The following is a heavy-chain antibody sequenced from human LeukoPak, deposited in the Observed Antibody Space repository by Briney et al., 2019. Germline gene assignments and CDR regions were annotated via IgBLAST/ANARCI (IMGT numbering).Heavy chain of an antibody. CDR1: DGSFSRYY. J-gene: IGHJ4*02. CDR2: INHSGTT. CDR3: ARDNKRAGDY. D-gene: IGHD1-1*01. V-gene: IGHV4-34*01. Sequence: KPSETLSLTCAVYDGSFSRYYWSWIRQPPGKGLEWIGEINHSGTTNYNPSLKSRVTISVDTSKNQFSLKLSSVTAADTAVYYCARDNKRAGDYSGQGTLVTVSS.